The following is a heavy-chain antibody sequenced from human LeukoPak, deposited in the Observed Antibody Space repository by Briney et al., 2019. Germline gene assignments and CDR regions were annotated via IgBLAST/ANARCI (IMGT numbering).Heavy chain of an antibody. D-gene: IGHD3-16*02. CDR3: AKTFGGVIVQYYFVY. Sequence: GRSLRLSCAASGFTFSSYGMHWVRQAPGKGLEWVAVISYDGSNKYYADSVKGRFTISRDNSKNTLYLQMNSLRAEDTAVYYCAKTFGGVIVQYYFVYWGQGTLVTVSS. J-gene: IGHJ4*02. V-gene: IGHV3-30*18. CDR1: GFTFSSYG. CDR2: ISYDGSNK.